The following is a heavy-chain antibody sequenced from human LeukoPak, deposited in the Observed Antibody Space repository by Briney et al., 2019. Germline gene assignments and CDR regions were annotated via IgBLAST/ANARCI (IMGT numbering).Heavy chain of an antibody. D-gene: IGHD3-16*01. CDR2: IYYSGST. Sequence: SETLSLTCTVSGGSISSYYWSWIRQPPGKGLEWIGYIYYSGSTNYNPSLKSRVTISVDTSKNQFSLKLSSVTAADTAVYYCARGKFLRSPGAFDIWGQGTMVTVSS. CDR1: GGSISSYY. V-gene: IGHV4-59*01. CDR3: ARGKFLRSPGAFDI. J-gene: IGHJ3*02.